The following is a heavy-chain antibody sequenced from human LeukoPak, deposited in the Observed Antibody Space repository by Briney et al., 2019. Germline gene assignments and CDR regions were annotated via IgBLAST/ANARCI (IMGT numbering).Heavy chain of an antibody. Sequence: GGSLRLSCAASGFTFSSYAMSWVRQAPGKGLEWVSAISGSGGSTYYAGSVKGRFTISRDNSKNTLYLQMNSLRAEDTAVYYCATINDYGDYSFDYWGQGTLVTVSS. CDR1: GFTFSSYA. CDR3: ATINDYGDYSFDY. CDR2: ISGSGGST. J-gene: IGHJ4*02. V-gene: IGHV3-23*01. D-gene: IGHD4-17*01.